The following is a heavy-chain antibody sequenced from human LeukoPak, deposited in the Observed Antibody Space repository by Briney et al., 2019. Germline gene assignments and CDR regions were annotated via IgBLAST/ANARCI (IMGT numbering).Heavy chain of an antibody. CDR1: GFTFRSYA. J-gene: IGHJ4*02. Sequence: GGSLRLSCAAWGFTFRSYAMLWVRQAPGKGLEWVSAISGSGGSTYYADSVKGRFTISRDNSKNTLYLQMNSLRAEDTAVYYCETGSWAAADAYWGQGTLVTVSS. D-gene: IGHD6-13*01. CDR3: ETGSWAAADAY. V-gene: IGHV3-23*01. CDR2: ISGSGGST.